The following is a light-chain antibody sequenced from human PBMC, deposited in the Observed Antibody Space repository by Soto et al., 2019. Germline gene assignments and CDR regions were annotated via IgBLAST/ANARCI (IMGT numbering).Light chain of an antibody. CDR2: AVS. J-gene: IGKJ5*01. Sequence: DSHMTQSAGTVSSSVGSIVTRCFQASQSISSLLAWYQQKPGKAPKLLIYAVSNLQSGVPARFSGRGTGTEFTLIISSLHPEDIAIYYCQQSYSTPITFGQGTRLEIK. CDR3: QQSYSTPIT. CDR1: QSISSL. V-gene: IGKV1-39*01.